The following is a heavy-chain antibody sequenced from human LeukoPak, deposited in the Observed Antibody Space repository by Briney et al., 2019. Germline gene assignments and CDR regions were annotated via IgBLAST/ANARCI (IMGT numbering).Heavy chain of an antibody. Sequence: GASVKVSCKASGYTFTSYGISWVRQAPGQGLEWMGWISAYNGNTNYAQKLQGRVTMTTDTSTSTAYMELRSLRSDDTAVHYCARVDLREMATIFGPYYYYYMDVWGKGTTVTVSS. D-gene: IGHD5-24*01. CDR2: ISAYNGNT. J-gene: IGHJ6*03. V-gene: IGHV1-18*01. CDR3: ARVDLREMATIFGPYYYYYMDV. CDR1: GYTFTSYG.